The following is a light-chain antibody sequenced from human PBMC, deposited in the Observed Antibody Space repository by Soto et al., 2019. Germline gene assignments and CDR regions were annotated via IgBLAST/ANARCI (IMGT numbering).Light chain of an antibody. Sequence: EIVLTQSPGTLSWSPGERATLSCRASQSVTKNNLNWYEQNPGHAHRLLFYSASIRATGIPDWVSGSYSEKDFALTINSLKSEDFGMYFCQQYGSSALITWGQGTRLVTK. CDR3: QQYGSSALIT. CDR1: QSVTKNN. V-gene: IGKV3-20*01. J-gene: IGKJ5*01. CDR2: SAS.